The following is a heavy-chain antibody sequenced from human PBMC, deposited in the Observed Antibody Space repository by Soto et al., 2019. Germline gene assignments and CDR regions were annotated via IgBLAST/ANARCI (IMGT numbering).Heavy chain of an antibody. Sequence: QVQLVQSGAEVTKPGASVKVSCTASGYTFTSYAMHWVRQAPGQRLEWMGWINAGNGNTKYSQKFQGRVTITRDTSASTADMELSSLRSEDTAVYYCARDSSWATFDYWGQGTLVTVSS. D-gene: IGHD2-2*01. J-gene: IGHJ4*02. CDR3: ARDSSWATFDY. CDR1: GYTFTSYA. CDR2: INAGNGNT. V-gene: IGHV1-3*01.